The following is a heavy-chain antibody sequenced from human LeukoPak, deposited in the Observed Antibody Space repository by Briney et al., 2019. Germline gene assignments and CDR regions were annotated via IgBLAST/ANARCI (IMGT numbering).Heavy chain of an antibody. D-gene: IGHD2-15*01. V-gene: IGHV4-59*11. CDR1: VGSISSHY. CDR2: ISYSGGT. Sequence: SETLSLTCTVSVGSISSHYWSWIRQTPWKGLEWIGYISYSGGTNYNPSLKSRVTISVDTSKSQFSLKLTSVTAADTAVYYCARLKDLWFDPWGQGTLVTVSS. J-gene: IGHJ5*02. CDR3: ARLKDLWFDP.